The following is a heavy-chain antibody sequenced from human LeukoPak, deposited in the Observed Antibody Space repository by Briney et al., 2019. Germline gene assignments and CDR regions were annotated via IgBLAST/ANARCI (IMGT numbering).Heavy chain of an antibody. CDR3: ARGLGSRAYYYFGMDV. Sequence: SETLSLTCTVSGGSISSYYWSWIRQPPGKGLEWIGYIYYSGSTNYNPSLKSRVTISVDTSKNQFSLKLSSVTAADTAVYYCARGLGSRAYYYFGMDVWGQGTTVTVSS. J-gene: IGHJ6*02. CDR1: GGSISSYY. CDR2: IYYSGST. D-gene: IGHD3-10*01. V-gene: IGHV4-59*01.